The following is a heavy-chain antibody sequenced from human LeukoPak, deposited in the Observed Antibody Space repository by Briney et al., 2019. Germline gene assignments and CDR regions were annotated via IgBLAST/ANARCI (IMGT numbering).Heavy chain of an antibody. J-gene: IGHJ6*02. V-gene: IGHV7-4-1*02. Sequence: ASVKVSCEASGYTFTSYAMNWVRQAPGQGLEWMGWINTNTGNPTYAQGFTGRFVFSLDTSVSTAYLQISSLKAEDTAVYYCARDLGVLRYFDWLLSPDYYYGMDVWGQGTTVTVSS. CDR3: ARDLGVLRYFDWLLSPDYYYGMDV. CDR1: GYTFTSYA. D-gene: IGHD3-9*01. CDR2: INTNTGNP.